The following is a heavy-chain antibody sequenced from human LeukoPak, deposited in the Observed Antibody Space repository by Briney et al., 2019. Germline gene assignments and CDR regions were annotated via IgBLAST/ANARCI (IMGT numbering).Heavy chain of an antibody. CDR2: ISGSGGST. CDR1: GFTFSSYA. V-gene: IGHV3-23*01. Sequence: GGSLRLSCATSGFTFSSYAMSWVRQAPGKGLEWVSAISGSGGSTYYADSVKGRFTISRDNSKNTLYLQMSSLRAEDTAVYYCARDPVVYGGNSNWFDPWGQGTLVTVSS. D-gene: IGHD4-23*01. CDR3: ARDPVVYGGNSNWFDP. J-gene: IGHJ5*02.